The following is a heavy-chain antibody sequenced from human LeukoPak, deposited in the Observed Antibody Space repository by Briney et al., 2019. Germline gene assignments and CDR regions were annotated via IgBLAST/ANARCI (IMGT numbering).Heavy chain of an antibody. CDR1: GGSITSSY. CDR3: ARVYYSSSYDYWYFDL. CDR2: IYRSGSI. D-gene: IGHD6-13*01. Sequence: SETLSLTCTVSGGSITSSYWSWIRQPPGKGLEWIGYIYRSGSINYNRSLKSRVTISVDTSKNQFSLKLSSVTAADTAVYYCARVYYSSSYDYWYFDLWGRGTLVTVSS. V-gene: IGHV4-59*01. J-gene: IGHJ2*01.